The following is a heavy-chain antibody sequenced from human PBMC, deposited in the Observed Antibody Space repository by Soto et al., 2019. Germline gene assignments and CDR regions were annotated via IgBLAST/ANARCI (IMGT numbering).Heavy chain of an antibody. D-gene: IGHD2-21*01. CDR2: IIPMFGIT. CDR3: AREQYCAAVTCFGQLDF. V-gene: IGHV1-69*08. CDR1: GSSFSTHT. J-gene: IGHJ4*01. Sequence: QVQLVQSGAELRRPGSSVKVSCEVFGSSFSTHTLSWVRQAPGRGPEWIGRIIPMFGITTYAERFQGRGTITADRSTNTAYMELSGLRLWDTAVYYCAREQYCAAVTCFGQLDFWGTGTLVTVSS.